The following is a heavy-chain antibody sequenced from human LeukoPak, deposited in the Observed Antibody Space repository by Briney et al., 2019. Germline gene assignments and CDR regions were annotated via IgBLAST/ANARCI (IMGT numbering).Heavy chain of an antibody. D-gene: IGHD2-2*01. V-gene: IGHV4-39*01. J-gene: IGHJ3*02. Sequence: PSETLSLTCTVSGGSSSMSSYYWGWVRQPPGEGLEWIGSVYYSGSAYYSPSLKSRVTISVDTSKNQFSLNLTSLTAADTAVYYCARLVCTSSSCYFYRAFDIWGQGTMVTVSS. CDR1: GGSSSMSSYY. CDR2: VYYSGSA. CDR3: ARLVCTSSSCYFYRAFDI.